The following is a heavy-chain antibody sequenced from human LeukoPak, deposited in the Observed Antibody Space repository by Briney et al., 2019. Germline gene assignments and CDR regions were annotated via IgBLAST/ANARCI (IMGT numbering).Heavy chain of an antibody. J-gene: IGHJ5*01. V-gene: IGHV3-9*01. Sequence: GGSLRLSCAASGFTFDDYGMHWVRQPPGKGLEWVSGVSWNSGNIGYADSVKGRFTISRDNAKNSLYLQMDILKPEDTAFYYCAKVDGYNSGWYDSWGQGTLVTVSS. CDR1: GFTFDDYG. D-gene: IGHD6-19*01. CDR2: VSWNSGNI. CDR3: AKVDGYNSGWYDS.